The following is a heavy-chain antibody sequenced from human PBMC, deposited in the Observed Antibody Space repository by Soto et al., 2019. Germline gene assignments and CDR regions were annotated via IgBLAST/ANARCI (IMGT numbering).Heavy chain of an antibody. Sequence: KPGGSLRLSCAASGFTFSSYSMNWVRQAPGKGLEWVSSISSSSSYIYYADSVKGRFTISRDNAKNSLYLQMNSLRAEDTAVYYCARVKQQLPLPLYYYYYGMDVWGQGTTVTVSS. J-gene: IGHJ6*02. V-gene: IGHV3-21*01. D-gene: IGHD6-13*01. CDR2: ISSSSSYI. CDR1: GFTFSSYS. CDR3: ARVKQQLPLPLYYYYYGMDV.